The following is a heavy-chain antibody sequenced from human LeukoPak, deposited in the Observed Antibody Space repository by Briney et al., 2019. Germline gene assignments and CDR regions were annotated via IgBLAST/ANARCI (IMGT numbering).Heavy chain of an antibody. CDR2: INSDGRTR. CDR3: AREGYYDSSGYSIRFSY. J-gene: IGHJ4*02. Sequence: GGSLRLSCEASEFTFSSYWMHWVRQAPGKGLVWVSRINSDGRTRIYADSVKGRFTISRDNAKNTLYLQMNSLRAEDTAVYYCAREGYYDSSGYSIRFSYWGQGTLVTVSS. V-gene: IGHV3-74*01. D-gene: IGHD3-22*01. CDR1: EFTFSSYW.